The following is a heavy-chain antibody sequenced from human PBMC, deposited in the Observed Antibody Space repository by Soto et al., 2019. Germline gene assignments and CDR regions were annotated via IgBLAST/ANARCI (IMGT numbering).Heavy chain of an antibody. CDR1: GFTFSDSG. V-gene: IGHV3-21*01. CDR3: ARGITGSH. D-gene: IGHD3-16*01. CDR2: ISSSSTYI. J-gene: IGHJ4*02. Sequence: GGSLRLSCAASGFTFSDSGMNWVRQAPGKGLEWVSSISSSSTYIYYADSVKGRFTISRDNAKNSLYLQMNSLRAEDTAVYYCARGITGSHWGQGTLVTVSS.